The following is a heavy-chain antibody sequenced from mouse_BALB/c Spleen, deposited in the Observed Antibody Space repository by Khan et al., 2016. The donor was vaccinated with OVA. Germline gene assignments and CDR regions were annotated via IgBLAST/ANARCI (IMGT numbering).Heavy chain of an antibody. J-gene: IGHJ4*01. Sequence: QVQLKESGPGLVAPSQSLSITCTVSGFSLTSYGVSWVRQPPGKGLEWLGVIWGYGSTNYHSVLRSRLSISKDNSKSQVFFKLNSLQSDETAAYYCAKEVPFAMDYWGQGTSVTVSS. V-gene: IGHV2-3*01. CDR2: IWGYGST. CDR3: AKEVPFAMDY. D-gene: IGHD2-14*01. CDR1: GFSLTSYG.